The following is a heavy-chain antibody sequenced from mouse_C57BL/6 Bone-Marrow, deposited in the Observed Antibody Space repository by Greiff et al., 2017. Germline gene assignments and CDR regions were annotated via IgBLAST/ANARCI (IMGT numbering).Heavy chain of an antibody. Sequence: VHVKQSGAELVRPGASVKLSCTASGFNIKDYYMHWVKQRPEQGLEWIGRIDPEDGDTEYAPKFQGKATMTADTSSNTAYLQLSSLTSEDTAVYYCTTTVYSSHDYWGQGTTLTVAS. J-gene: IGHJ2*01. CDR2: IDPEDGDT. CDR1: GFNIKDYY. D-gene: IGHD2-5*01. V-gene: IGHV14-1*01. CDR3: TTTVYSSHDY.